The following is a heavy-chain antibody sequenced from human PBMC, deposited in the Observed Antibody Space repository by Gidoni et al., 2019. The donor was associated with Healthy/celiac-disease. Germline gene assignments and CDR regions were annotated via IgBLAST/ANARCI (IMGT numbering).Heavy chain of an antibody. J-gene: IGHJ4*02. CDR2: ISGSGGST. D-gene: IGHD3-22*01. V-gene: IGHV3-23*01. CDR3: AKDDKGSDYYDSSGYPFDY. CDR1: GFPFSRFA. Sequence: EVQLLESGGGLVQPGGYLRLSCADSGFPFSRFAMGWVGQAPGKGLEWGSAISGSGGSTYYADSVKGRFTISRDNSKNTLYLQMNSLRAEDTAVYYCAKDDKGSDYYDSSGYPFDYWGQGTLVTVSS.